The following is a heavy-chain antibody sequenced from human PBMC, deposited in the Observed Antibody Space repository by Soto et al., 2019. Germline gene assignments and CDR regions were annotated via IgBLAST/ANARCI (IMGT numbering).Heavy chain of an antibody. CDR3: AKRGSGSYYHY. CDR2: ISYDGSNK. Sequence: GGSLRLSCAASGFTFSSYGMHWVRQAPGKGLEWVAVISYDGSNKYYADSVKGRFTISRDNSKNTLYLQMNSLRAEDTAVYYCAKRGSGSYYHYWGQGTLVTVSS. J-gene: IGHJ4*02. V-gene: IGHV3-30*18. D-gene: IGHD1-26*01. CDR1: GFTFSSYG.